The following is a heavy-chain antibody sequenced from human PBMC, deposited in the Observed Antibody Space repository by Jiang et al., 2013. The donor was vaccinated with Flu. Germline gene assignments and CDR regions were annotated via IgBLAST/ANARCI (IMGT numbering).Heavy chain of an antibody. Sequence: PSETLSLTCTVSGGSISSYYWSWIRQPPGKGLEWIGYIYYSGRHQLQPLPSKSRVTISVDTSKNQFSLKLSSVTAADTAVYYCARLGGLYYDSSGLVDYWGQGTLVTVSS. CDR3: ARLGGLYYDSSGLVDY. CDR1: GGSISSYY. J-gene: IGHJ4*02. D-gene: IGHD3-22*01. CDR2: IYYSGRH. V-gene: IGHV4-59*08.